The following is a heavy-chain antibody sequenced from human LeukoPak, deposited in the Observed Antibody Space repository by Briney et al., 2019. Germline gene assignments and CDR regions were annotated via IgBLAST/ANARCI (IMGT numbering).Heavy chain of an antibody. CDR3: ARLDSGTYALDY. CDR1: GGSISSYY. V-gene: IGHV4-59*08. J-gene: IGHJ4*02. Sequence: SVTLSLTCTVAGGSISSYYWRWIRQPPGKGREWSGYIYYSGSTNYNPSLKRRVTISVDTSKNQFSLKLSSVTAADTAVYYCARLDSGTYALDYWGQGTLVTVSS. CDR2: IYYSGST. D-gene: IGHD1-26*01.